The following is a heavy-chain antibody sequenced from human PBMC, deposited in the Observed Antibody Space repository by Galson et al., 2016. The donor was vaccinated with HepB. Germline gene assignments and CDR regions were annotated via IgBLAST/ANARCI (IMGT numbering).Heavy chain of an antibody. CDR2: IRDSGVVT. V-gene: IGHV3-23*01. D-gene: IGHD6-13*01. CDR1: GFVFSRYA. CDR3: AKRGAAADTLPYYYALDF. Sequence: SLRLSCAASGFVFSRYAMTWVRQAPGKGLEWVAAIRDSGVVTYYADSVKGRFTISRDNHQNTLYLQMNSLRAEDTAVYYCAKRGAAADTLPYYYALDFWGQGTTVTVSS. J-gene: IGHJ6*02.